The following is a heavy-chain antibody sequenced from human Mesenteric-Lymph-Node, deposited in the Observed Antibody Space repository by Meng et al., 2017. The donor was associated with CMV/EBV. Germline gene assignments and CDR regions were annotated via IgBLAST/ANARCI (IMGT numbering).Heavy chain of an antibody. J-gene: IGHJ4*02. Sequence: GESLKISCAASGFTFSSYGMHWVRQAPGKGLEWVSSISSSSSYIYYADSVKGRFTISRDNAKNSLYLQMNSLRAEDTAVYYCVRDSSGYYYFDFWGQGTLVTVSS. V-gene: IGHV3-21*01. CDR1: GFTFSSYG. CDR3: VRDSSGYYYFDF. D-gene: IGHD3-22*01. CDR2: ISSSSSYI.